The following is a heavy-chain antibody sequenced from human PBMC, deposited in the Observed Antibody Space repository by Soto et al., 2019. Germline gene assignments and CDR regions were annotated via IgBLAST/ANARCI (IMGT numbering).Heavy chain of an antibody. V-gene: IGHV3-15*01. J-gene: IGHJ4*02. CDR2: IKSKTDGGTT. CDR1: GFTFSNAW. D-gene: IGHD2-2*01. Sequence: EVQLVESGGGLVKPGGSLRLSCAASGFTFSNAWMSWVRQAPGKGLEWVGCIKSKTDGGTTDYAAPVKGRFTISRDDSKNTLYLQMNSLKTEDTAVYYCTTGDCSSTSCYGDFDYWGQGTLVTVSS. CDR3: TTGDCSSTSCYGDFDY.